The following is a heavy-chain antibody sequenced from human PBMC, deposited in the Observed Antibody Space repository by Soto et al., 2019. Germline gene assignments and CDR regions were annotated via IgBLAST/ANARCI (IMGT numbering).Heavy chain of an antibody. Sequence: QVQLVESGGGVVQPGRSLRLSCAVSGFTVSTYGMHWVRQAPGKGLEWVAVISRDGGTKYYADSVKGRFTISRDNSRNTLFLEMSSLRGDDMVVYYCTGEVASGYWGQGTLVTVSS. J-gene: IGHJ4*02. CDR1: GFTVSTYG. CDR2: ISRDGGTK. CDR3: TGEVASGY. V-gene: IGHV3-30*03. D-gene: IGHD2-8*02.